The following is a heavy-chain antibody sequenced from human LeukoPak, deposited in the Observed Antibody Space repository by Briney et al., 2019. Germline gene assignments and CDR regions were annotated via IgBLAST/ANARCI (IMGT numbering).Heavy chain of an antibody. J-gene: IGHJ3*02. CDR1: GGSISSGGYS. D-gene: IGHD5-18*01. CDR2: IYHSGST. Sequence: SQTLSLTCAVSGGSISSGGYSWSWIRQPPGKGLEWIGYIYHSGSTYYNPSLKSRVTISVDRSKNQFSLKLSSVTAADTAVYYCARADGYSYGLEVFDIWGQGTMVTVSS. CDR3: ARADGYSYGLEVFDI. V-gene: IGHV4-30-2*01.